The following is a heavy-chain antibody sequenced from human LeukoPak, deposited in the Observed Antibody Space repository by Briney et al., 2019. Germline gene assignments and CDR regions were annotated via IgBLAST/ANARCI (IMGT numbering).Heavy chain of an antibody. D-gene: IGHD4-17*01. V-gene: IGHV3-7*03. Sequence: GGSLRLSCAASGFTFSDYWMSWVRQAPGKGLEWVANIKQDGSEKYYVDSVKGRFTISRDNAKNSLYLQMNSLRAEDTALYYCAKGPNDYGDYHWYFDLWGRGTLVTVSS. CDR1: GFTFSDYW. CDR2: IKQDGSEK. CDR3: AKGPNDYGDYHWYFDL. J-gene: IGHJ2*01.